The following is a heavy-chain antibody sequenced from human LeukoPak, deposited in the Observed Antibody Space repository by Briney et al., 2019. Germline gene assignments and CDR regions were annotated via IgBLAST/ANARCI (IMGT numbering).Heavy chain of an antibody. Sequence: GGSLRLSCAASGFTFSSYSMNWVRQAPGKGLEWVSYISSSSTIYYADSVKGRFTISRDNAKNSLYLQMNSLRAEDTAVYYCAREHPHDYWGQGTLVTVSS. V-gene: IGHV3-48*01. CDR3: AREHPHDY. J-gene: IGHJ4*02. CDR1: GFTFSSYS. CDR2: ISSSSTI.